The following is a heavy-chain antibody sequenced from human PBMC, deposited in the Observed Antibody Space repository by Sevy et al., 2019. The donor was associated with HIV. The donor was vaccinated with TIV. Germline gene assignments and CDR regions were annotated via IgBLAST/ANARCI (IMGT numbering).Heavy chain of an antibody. V-gene: IGHV3-43*01. Sequence: GGSLRLSCAASGFTFDDYTMHWVRQAPGKGLEWDSLISWDGGSTYYADSVKGRFTISRDNSKNSLYLQMNSLRTEDTALYYCAKDIPSSSGWRVGKDYYYGMDVWGQGTTVTVSS. CDR2: ISWDGGST. CDR3: AKDIPSSSGWRVGKDYYYGMDV. J-gene: IGHJ6*02. D-gene: IGHD6-19*01. CDR1: GFTFDDYT.